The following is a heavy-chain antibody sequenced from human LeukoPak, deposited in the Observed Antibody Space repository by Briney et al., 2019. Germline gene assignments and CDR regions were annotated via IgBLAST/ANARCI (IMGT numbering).Heavy chain of an antibody. CDR2: ISGSGGTK. Sequence: GGSLRLSCVASGFTFSSYVMSWVRQAPGKGLEWVSYISGSGGTKYYADSVKGRFTISRDNAKNSLYLQMNSLRAEDTAVYYCAREVSSSWYYVDYWGQGTLVTVSS. CDR1: GFTFSSYV. D-gene: IGHD6-13*01. CDR3: AREVSSSWYYVDY. J-gene: IGHJ4*02. V-gene: IGHV3-48*03.